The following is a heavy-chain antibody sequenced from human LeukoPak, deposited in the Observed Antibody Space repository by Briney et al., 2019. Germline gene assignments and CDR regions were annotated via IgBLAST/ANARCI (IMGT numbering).Heavy chain of an antibody. V-gene: IGHV3-7*01. J-gene: IGHJ4*02. CDR1: GFTFSFHW. D-gene: IGHD3-22*01. Sequence: GGSVRLSCAASGFTFSFHWMSWVRQAPGKGLEWVANIEQDERDKYYVDSVKGRFTISRDNSKNSLYLQMNSLRAEDTAVYFCARHSNKYDYDSSGHYRGFDYWGQGTLVSVSS. CDR2: IEQDERDK. CDR3: ARHSNKYDYDSSGHYRGFDY.